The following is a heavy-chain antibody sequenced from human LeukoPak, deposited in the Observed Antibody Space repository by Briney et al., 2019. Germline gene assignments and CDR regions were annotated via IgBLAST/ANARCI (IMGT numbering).Heavy chain of an antibody. V-gene: IGHV5-51*01. Sequence: GESLKISCKGSGYSFTNHWIGWVRQMPGKGLEWMGIIYPGDSDTRYSPSFQSQVTISADKSISTAYLQWSSLKASDTAMYYCARLPQWGGTYHFDYWGQGTLLTVSS. D-gene: IGHD1-26*01. CDR3: ARLPQWGGTYHFDY. J-gene: IGHJ4*02. CDR1: GYSFTNHW. CDR2: IYPGDSDT.